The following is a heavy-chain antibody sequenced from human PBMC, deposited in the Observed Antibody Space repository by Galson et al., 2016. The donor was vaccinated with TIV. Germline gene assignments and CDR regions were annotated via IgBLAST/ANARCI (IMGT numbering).Heavy chain of an antibody. CDR3: ARTLYGDSFGWYFDV. CDR1: GFSLSATGMC. Sequence: PALVKPTQALTLTCTFPGFSLSATGMCVSWIRQSPGKALEWLARIDWDDDKYYSTFLRTRLTISKDTSKNQVVLTMANMAPVGTATYYCARTLYGDSFGWYFDVWGRGTLVAVSS. CDR2: IDWDDDK. J-gene: IGHJ2*01. D-gene: IGHD4-17*01. V-gene: IGHV2-70*11.